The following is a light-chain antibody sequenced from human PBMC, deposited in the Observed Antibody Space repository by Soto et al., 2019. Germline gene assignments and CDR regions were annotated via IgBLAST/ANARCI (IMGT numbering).Light chain of an antibody. CDR3: QQYNNWPPYT. V-gene: IGKV3-15*01. CDR2: GAS. CDR1: QSVSSD. Sequence: EIVMTQSPATLSVSPGERATLSCRASQSVSSDLAWYQHKPCQAPRLLIYGASTRATGIPARFSGSGSGTAFTLTISSLQSEDFAVYYCQQYNNWPPYTFGQGTKLEIK. J-gene: IGKJ2*01.